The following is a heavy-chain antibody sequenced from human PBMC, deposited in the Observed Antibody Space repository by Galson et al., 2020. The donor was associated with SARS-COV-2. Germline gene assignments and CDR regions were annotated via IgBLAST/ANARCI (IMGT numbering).Heavy chain of an antibody. CDR2: SNHSGST. Sequence: SETLSLTCAVYGGSFSGYYWSWIRQPPGKGMEWMGESNHSGSTNYNPSLKSRVTISVDTSKNQFSLKLSPVTAADTAVYYCARVNDGYIGDYWGQGTLVTVSS. CDR3: ARVNDGYIGDY. J-gene: IGHJ4*02. V-gene: IGHV4-34*01. CDR1: GGSFSGYY. D-gene: IGHD5-12*01.